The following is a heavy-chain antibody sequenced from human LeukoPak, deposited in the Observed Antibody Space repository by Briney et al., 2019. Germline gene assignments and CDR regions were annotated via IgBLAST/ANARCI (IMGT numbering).Heavy chain of an antibody. J-gene: IGHJ5*02. CDR1: GGSISSSSYY. CDR3: ARGVVKLELRFDWFDP. Sequence: SETLSLTCTVSGGSISSSSYYWGWIRQPPGKGLEWIGSIYYSGSTYYNPSLKSRVTISVDTSKNQFSLKLSSVTAADTAVYYCARGVVKLELRFDWFDPWGQGTLVTVSS. CDR2: IYYSGST. D-gene: IGHD1-7*01. V-gene: IGHV4-39*07.